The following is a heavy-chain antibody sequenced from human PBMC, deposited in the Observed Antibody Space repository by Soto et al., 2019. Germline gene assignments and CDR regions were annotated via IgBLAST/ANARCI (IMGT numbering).Heavy chain of an antibody. J-gene: IGHJ3*01. CDR1: GGSISSGDYY. Sequence: QVQLQESGPGLVKPSQTLSLTCTVSGGSISSGDYYWNWIRQHPGKDLEWVGYIYYNGNTYYNPSVKSRVTISVDTSKNQFSLKLSSVTAADSAVYYCVRDPHKLGRGAFDVWGQGTMVTVSS. V-gene: IGHV4-31*03. CDR3: VRDPHKLGRGAFDV. CDR2: IYYNGNT.